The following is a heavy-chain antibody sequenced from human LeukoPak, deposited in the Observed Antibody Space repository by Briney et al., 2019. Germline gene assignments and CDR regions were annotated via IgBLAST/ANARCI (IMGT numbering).Heavy chain of an antibody. CDR1: GFTFDSYA. Sequence: GGSLRLSCTASGFTFDSYAMSWVRQAPGKGLEWVSTIDKTTYPTFYADSVKGRFTISRDNSKNTLYLQMNSLRAEDTAVYFCAKFEGATIPGWFNDYWGQGILVTVSS. CDR3: AKFEGATIPGWFNDY. V-gene: IGHV3-23*05. J-gene: IGHJ4*02. D-gene: IGHD6-19*01. CDR2: IDKTTYPT.